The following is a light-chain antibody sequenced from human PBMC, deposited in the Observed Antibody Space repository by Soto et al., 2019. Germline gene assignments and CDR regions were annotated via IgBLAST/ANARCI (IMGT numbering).Light chain of an antibody. CDR1: QSVSFSY. Sequence: EIVLTQSPATLSLSPGERATLSCRASQSVSFSYLAWYQQKPGQAPRLLICGASSRATGIPDRFSGSGSGTDFTLSIRSLEPEAFSEYYYQHYCSSQSFGQGTKVEIK. CDR2: GAS. J-gene: IGKJ1*01. V-gene: IGKV3-20*01. CDR3: QHYCSSQS.